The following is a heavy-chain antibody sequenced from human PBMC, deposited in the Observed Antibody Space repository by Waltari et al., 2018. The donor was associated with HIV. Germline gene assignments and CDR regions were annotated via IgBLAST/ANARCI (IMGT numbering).Heavy chain of an antibody. CDR3: ARGSVTTVTTGGFISDY. CDR1: GYTFTSYD. CDR2: MNPNSGNT. D-gene: IGHD4-17*01. V-gene: IGHV1-8*01. J-gene: IGHJ4*02. Sequence: QVQLVQSGAEVKKPGASVKVSCKASGYTFTSYDINWVRPATGQGLEWMGWMNPNSGNTDYAQKFQGRVTMTRNTSISTAYMELSSLRSEDTAVYYCARGSVTTVTTGGFISDYWGQGTLVTVSS.